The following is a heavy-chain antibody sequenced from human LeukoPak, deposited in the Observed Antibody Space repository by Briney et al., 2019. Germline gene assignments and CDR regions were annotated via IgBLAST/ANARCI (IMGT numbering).Heavy chain of an antibody. CDR2: IRSKANSYAT. CDR1: GFTFSGSA. V-gene: IGHV3-73*01. CDR3: THYATDGSKGYMDV. J-gene: IGHJ6*03. D-gene: IGHD4-23*01. Sequence: PGGSLRLSCAASGFTFSGSAMHWVRQASGKGLEWVGRIRSKANSYATAYAASVKGRFTISRDDSKNTAYLQINSLKTEDTAVYYCTHYATDGSKGYMDVWGKGTTVTVSS.